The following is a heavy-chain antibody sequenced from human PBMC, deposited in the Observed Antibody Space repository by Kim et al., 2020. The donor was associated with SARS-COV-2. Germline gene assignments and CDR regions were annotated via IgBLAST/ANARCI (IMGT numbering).Heavy chain of an antibody. Sequence: GGSLRLSCAASGFTFSDYYMSWIRQAPGKGLEWVSYISSSGSTIYYADSVKGRFTISRDNAKNSLYLQMNSLRAEDTAVYYCARDKPHYYDRSGYYYVGYYYYYGMDVWGRGTTVTVSS. J-gene: IGHJ6*02. CDR2: ISSSGSTI. D-gene: IGHD3-22*01. CDR1: GFTFSDYY. V-gene: IGHV3-11*01. CDR3: ARDKPHYYDRSGYYYVGYYYYYGMDV.